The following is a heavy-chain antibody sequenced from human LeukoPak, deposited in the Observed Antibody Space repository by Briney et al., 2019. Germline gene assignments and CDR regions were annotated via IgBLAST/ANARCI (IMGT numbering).Heavy chain of an antibody. V-gene: IGHV3-48*02. J-gene: IGHJ4*02. CDR3: ARDAHYYDSGGYDY. Sequence: PGGSLRLSCAASGFTFSSYTMNWVRQAPGKGLEWVSYISGSGTTIYYADSVKGRFTISRDNAKNSLNLQMNSLRDEDTAVYYCARDAHYYDSGGYDYWGQGTLVTVSS. CDR2: ISGSGTTI. CDR1: GFTFSSYT. D-gene: IGHD3-22*01.